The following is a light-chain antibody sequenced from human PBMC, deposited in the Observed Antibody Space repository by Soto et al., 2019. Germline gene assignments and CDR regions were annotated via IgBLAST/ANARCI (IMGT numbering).Light chain of an antibody. CDR3: QQYNSYSGLT. J-gene: IGKJ4*01. V-gene: IGKV1-5*03. CDR2: GAS. CDR1: QSISSW. Sequence: DIQMTQSPSTLSASGGDRVTITCRASQSISSWLAWYQQKPGKAPKLLIYGASSLDSGVPSRFSGSGSGTEFTLTISSLQPDDFATYYCQQYNSYSGLTFGGGTKVEIK.